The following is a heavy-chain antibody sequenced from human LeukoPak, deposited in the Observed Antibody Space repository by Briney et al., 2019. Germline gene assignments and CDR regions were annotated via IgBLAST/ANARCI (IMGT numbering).Heavy chain of an antibody. J-gene: IGHJ4*02. CDR3: ARARSSYYDSSGYNY. D-gene: IGHD3-22*01. V-gene: IGHV1-18*01. CDR1: GYTFTSYC. CDR2: ISANSGNT. Sequence: ASVKVSCKASGYTFTSYCINWVRQAPGQGLERMGWISANSGNTNYAQKLQGRVTMTTDTSTSTAYMELRSLRSDDTAVYYCARARSSYYDSSGYNYWGQGTLVTVSS.